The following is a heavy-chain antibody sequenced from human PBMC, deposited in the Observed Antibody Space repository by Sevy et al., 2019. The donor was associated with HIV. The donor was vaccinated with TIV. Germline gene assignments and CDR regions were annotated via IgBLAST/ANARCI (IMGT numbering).Heavy chain of an antibody. Sequence: GGSLRLSCAASGFTFSANWMNWVRQAPGKGLEWVVNIKADGSDKHYVDSVEGRFTISRDNAKNLLFLQMNSLRVEDTAVYYCAHETFGRFESWGRGTLVTVSS. CDR2: IKADGSDK. D-gene: IGHD3-16*01. V-gene: IGHV3-7*01. CDR3: AHETFGRFES. J-gene: IGHJ4*02. CDR1: GFTFSANW.